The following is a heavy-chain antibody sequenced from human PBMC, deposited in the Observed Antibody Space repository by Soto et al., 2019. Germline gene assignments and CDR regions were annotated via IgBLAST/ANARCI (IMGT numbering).Heavy chain of an antibody. CDR3: ARVLKGIAAAEG. CDR2: IIPIFGTA. V-gene: IGHV1-69*13. Sequence: SVKVSCKASGGTFSSYAISWVRQAPGQGLEWMGGIIPIFGTANYAQKFQGRVTITADESTSTAYMELSSLRSEDTAVYYCARVLKGIAAAEGWGQGTLVTVSS. J-gene: IGHJ4*02. CDR1: GGTFSSYA. D-gene: IGHD6-13*01.